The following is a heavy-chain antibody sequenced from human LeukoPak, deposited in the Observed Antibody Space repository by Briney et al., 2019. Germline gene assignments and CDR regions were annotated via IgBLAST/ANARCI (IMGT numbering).Heavy chain of an antibody. V-gene: IGHV1-18*01. CDR1: GYTFTIYG. CDR3: ARVPAAMYYYYYMDV. D-gene: IGHD2-2*01. J-gene: IGHJ6*03. CDR2: ISAYNGKK. Sequence: ASVTVSFTGSGYTFTIYGISGVRQARGQGREWMGWISAYNGKKNYAQKLQGRVTMTTDPSTSTAYMELRSLRSDDTAVYYCARVPAAMYYYYYMDVWGKGTTVTVSS.